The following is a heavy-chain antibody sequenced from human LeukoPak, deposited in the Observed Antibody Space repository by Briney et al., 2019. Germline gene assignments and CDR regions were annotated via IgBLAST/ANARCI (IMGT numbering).Heavy chain of an antibody. D-gene: IGHD6-19*01. CDR1: GYTFTSYG. CDR2: ISAYNGNT. Sequence: KVSCKASGYTFTSYGISWVRQAPGQGLEWMGWISAYNGNTNYAQKLQGRVTMTTDTSTSTAYMGLRSLRSDDTAVYYCARDRRIAVAGTLGYWGQGTLVTVSS. J-gene: IGHJ4*02. V-gene: IGHV1-18*01. CDR3: ARDRRIAVAGTLGY.